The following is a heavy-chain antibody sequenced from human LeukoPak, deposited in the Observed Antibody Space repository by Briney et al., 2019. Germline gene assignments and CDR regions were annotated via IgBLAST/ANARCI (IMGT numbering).Heavy chain of an antibody. CDR3: ARAAVEWELSY. CDR2: ISYDGSNK. V-gene: IGHV3-30-3*01. J-gene: IGHJ4*02. CDR1: GFTFSSYA. Sequence: PGRSLRLSCAASGFTFSSYAMHWVRQVPGKGLEWVAVISYDGSNKYYADSVKGRFTISRDNSKNTLYLQTNSLRAEDTAVYYCARAAVEWELSYWGQGTLVTVSS. D-gene: IGHD1-26*01.